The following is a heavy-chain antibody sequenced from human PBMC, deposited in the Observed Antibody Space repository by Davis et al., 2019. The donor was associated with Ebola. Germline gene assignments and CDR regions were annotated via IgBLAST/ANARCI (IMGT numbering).Heavy chain of an antibody. V-gene: IGHV3-21*01. J-gene: IGHJ3*02. Sequence: GESLKISCAASGFTFSSYSMNWVRQAPGKGLEWVSSISSSSSYIYYADSVEGRFTISRDNAKNSLYLQMNSLRAEDTAVYYCARFMITFGGVIGIDAFDIWGQGTMVTVSS. D-gene: IGHD3-16*02. CDR1: GFTFSSYS. CDR3: ARFMITFGGVIGIDAFDI. CDR2: ISSSSSYI.